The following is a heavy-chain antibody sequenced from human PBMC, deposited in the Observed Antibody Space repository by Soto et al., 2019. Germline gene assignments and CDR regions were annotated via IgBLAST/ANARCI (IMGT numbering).Heavy chain of an antibody. CDR3: AKDYVVPAAPKRFDP. D-gene: IGHD2-2*01. J-gene: IGHJ5*02. CDR2: ISGSGGST. CDR1: GFTFSSYA. V-gene: IGHV3-23*01. Sequence: GVLRLSCAASGFTFSSYAMSWVRQAPGKGLEWVSAISGSGGSTYYADSVKGRFTISRDNSKNTLYLQMNSLRAEDTAVYYCAKDYVVPAAPKRFDPWGQGTLVTVSS.